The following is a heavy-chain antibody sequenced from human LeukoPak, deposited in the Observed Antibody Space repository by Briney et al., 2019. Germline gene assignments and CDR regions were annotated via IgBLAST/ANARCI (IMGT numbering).Heavy chain of an antibody. D-gene: IGHD3-10*01. CDR3: ARHIIGRWLGDDYSYYIDV. V-gene: IGHV4-4*07. CDR2: IDTSGNT. CDR1: GGSISSYH. J-gene: IGHJ6*03. Sequence: SETLSLTCTVSGGSISSYHWSWIRQPAGKGLEWIGRIDTSGNTNYKPSLKSRVTISLDTSKNQFSLKVGSVTAADTAVYYCARHIIGRWLGDDYSYYIDVWGKGTTVTISS.